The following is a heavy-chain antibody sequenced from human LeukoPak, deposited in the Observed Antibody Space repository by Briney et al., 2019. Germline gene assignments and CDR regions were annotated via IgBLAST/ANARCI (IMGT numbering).Heavy chain of an antibody. J-gene: IGHJ4*02. CDR1: GGSISSGSYY. CDR3: ARDYGDYVPGDY. D-gene: IGHD4-17*01. Sequence: PSETLSLTCTVSGGSISSGSYYWSWIRQPAGKGLEWIGRIYTSGNTNYNPSLKSRVTISLDTSRNQFSLKLSSVTAADTAVYYCARDYGDYVPGDYWGQGTLVTVSS. V-gene: IGHV4-61*02. CDR2: IYTSGNT.